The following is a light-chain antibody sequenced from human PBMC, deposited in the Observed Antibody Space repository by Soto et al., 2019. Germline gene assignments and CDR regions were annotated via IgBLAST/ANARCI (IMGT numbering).Light chain of an antibody. Sequence: NFMLTQPHSVSESPGKTGIISGTGSGGGIVSKYVQWYQQRPGSAPTTVIYEDNQRLFGVPDRFSGSIDSTSNAATLTISELKTEDEADYYCQSFDGTTLVFGGGTKLTVL. CDR1: GGGIVSKY. J-gene: IGLJ3*02. CDR2: EDN. V-gene: IGLV6-57*02. CDR3: QSFDGTTLV.